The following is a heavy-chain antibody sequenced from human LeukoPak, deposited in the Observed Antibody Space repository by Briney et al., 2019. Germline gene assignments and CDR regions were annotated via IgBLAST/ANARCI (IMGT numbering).Heavy chain of an antibody. V-gene: IGHV3-30*18. CDR2: ISQDRINE. D-gene: IGHD2-2*01. CDR3: AKAGLGTRADCSSTSCGDPLIDY. CDR1: AFTLSCPG. Sequence: GRTLRLSCADSAFTLSCPGLHRTRAPPGHGQAPAGVISQDRINENSAGSVRGWFTISRDNSKNTLYLQMNSLRAEDTAVYYCAKAGLGTRADCSSTSCGDPLIDYWGQGTLVTVSS. J-gene: IGHJ4*02.